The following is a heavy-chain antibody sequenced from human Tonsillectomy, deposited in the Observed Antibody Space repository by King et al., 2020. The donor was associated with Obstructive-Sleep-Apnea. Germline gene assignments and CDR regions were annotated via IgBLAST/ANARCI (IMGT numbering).Heavy chain of an antibody. CDR1: GGSISNYY. Sequence: VQLQESGPGLVKPSETLSLTCTVSGGSISNYYWSWIRQPPGKGLEWIGYMYYSGNTNFNPSLKSRVTLSADTSKIQISLGLSSVTAADTAVYYCARHRGVEDYGGYGDYFDYWGQGTLVTVSS. V-gene: IGHV4-59*08. CDR3: ARHRGVEDYGGYGDYFDY. CDR2: MYYSGNT. D-gene: IGHD5-12*01. J-gene: IGHJ4*02.